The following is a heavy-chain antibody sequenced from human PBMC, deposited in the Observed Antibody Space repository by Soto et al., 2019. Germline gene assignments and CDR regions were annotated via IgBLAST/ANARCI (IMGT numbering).Heavy chain of an antibody. V-gene: IGHV4-59*08. Sequence: QVQLQESGPGLVKPSETLSLTCTVSGGSITRNYWSWIRQSPGKGLEWIGYIFYSGSTNYNPSLKSRGTISIHTAKDQFSLGLSAVTAADTAVYHCARHYGYCSGCNCYHNYWYFDLWGRGTLVTVSA. D-gene: IGHD2-15*01. J-gene: IGHJ2*01. CDR1: GGSITRNY. CDR3: ARHYGYCSGCNCYHNYWYFDL. CDR2: IFYSGST.